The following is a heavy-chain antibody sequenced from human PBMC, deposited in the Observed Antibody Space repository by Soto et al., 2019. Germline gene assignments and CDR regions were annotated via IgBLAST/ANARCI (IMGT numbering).Heavy chain of an antibody. J-gene: IGHJ4*02. CDR1: GGSISSGDYY. CDR3: ARERVVRGVIIPDY. Sequence: QVQLQESGPGLVKPSQTLSLTCTVSGGSISSGDYYWSWIRQPPGKGLEWIGYIYYSGSTYYNPSLKGRVTISVDTYKNQFSLKLSSVTAADTAVYYCARERVVRGVIIPDYWGQGTLVTVSS. V-gene: IGHV4-30-4*01. CDR2: IYYSGST. D-gene: IGHD3-10*02.